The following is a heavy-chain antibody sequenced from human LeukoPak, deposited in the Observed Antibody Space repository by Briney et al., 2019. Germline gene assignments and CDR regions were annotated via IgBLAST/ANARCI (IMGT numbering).Heavy chain of an antibody. V-gene: IGHV4-30-2*01. J-gene: IGHJ5*02. Sequence: SETLSLTCTVSGDSISSGGYYWSWLRQPPGKGLEWIGYIYHSGSSPYSPSLKSRVTISVDRSRNQFSLKLTSVTAADTAVYFCARDNPWNWFDPWGQGTLVTVSS. CDR2: IYHSGSS. CDR3: ARDNPWNWFDP. CDR1: GDSISSGGYY.